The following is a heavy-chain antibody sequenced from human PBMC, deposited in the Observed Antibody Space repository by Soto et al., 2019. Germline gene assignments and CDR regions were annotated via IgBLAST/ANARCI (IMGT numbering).Heavy chain of an antibody. V-gene: IGHV3-21*01. CDR1: GFTFSSYS. CDR2: ISSSSSYI. J-gene: IGHJ6*02. Sequence: GVSLILSCAASGFTFSSYSMNWVRQAPGKGLEWVSSISSSSSYIYYADSVKGRFTISRDNAKNSLYLQMNSLRAEDTAVYYCEREGSGSYSGVLGGIDVCCQGNRVTVPS. D-gene: IGHD1-26*01. CDR3: EREGSGSYSGVLGGIDV.